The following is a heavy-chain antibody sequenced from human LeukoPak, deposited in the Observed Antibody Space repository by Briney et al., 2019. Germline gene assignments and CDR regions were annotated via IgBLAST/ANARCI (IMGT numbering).Heavy chain of an antibody. CDR3: ARESPTGYCSGDSCYYGGLDC. CDR2: IYYSGCT. J-gene: IGHJ4*02. Sequence: SQTLSLTCSVSGGSISSGNYYWSWIRQPPGRGLEWIGYIYYSGCTHYNPSLKSRITISVDTSKNQFSLKLSSVTAADTAVYYCARESPTGYCSGDSCYYGGLDCWGQGTLVTVSS. V-gene: IGHV4-30-4*01. D-gene: IGHD2-15*01. CDR1: GGSISSGNYY.